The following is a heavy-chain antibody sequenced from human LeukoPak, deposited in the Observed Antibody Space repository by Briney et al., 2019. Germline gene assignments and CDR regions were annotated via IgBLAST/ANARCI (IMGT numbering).Heavy chain of an antibody. Sequence: PGGSLRLSCEASGFTFSSYAMSWVRQAPWKGLEWVSVISGSGDSTYYADSVEGRCTISRDNSKDALYLQMNSLRAEDTAVYYCARVGYSGYDYDYWGQGTLVTVSS. CDR3: ARVGYSGYDYDY. J-gene: IGHJ4*02. V-gene: IGHV3-23*01. D-gene: IGHD5-12*01. CDR2: ISGSGDST. CDR1: GFTFSSYA.